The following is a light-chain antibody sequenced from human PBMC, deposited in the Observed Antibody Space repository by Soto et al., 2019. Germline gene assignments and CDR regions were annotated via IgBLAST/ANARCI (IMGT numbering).Light chain of an antibody. Sequence: EIVLTQSPATLSLFPGERATLSCRASQSVRTYLPWYQQKPGQAPRLLISDASKKATGIPDRFSGSGSGTDFTLTISSLEAEDSAVYYCHQRSNWPRTFGREPKLEIK. CDR1: QSVRTY. CDR3: HQRSNWPRT. J-gene: IGKJ4*01. CDR2: DAS. V-gene: IGKV3-11*01.